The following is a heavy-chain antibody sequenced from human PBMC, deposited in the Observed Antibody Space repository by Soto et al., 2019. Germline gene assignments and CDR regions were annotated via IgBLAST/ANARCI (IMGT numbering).Heavy chain of an antibody. CDR2: IYYSGNT. CDR3: AREPPRGGFGRRWFDP. CDR1: GGSINNDGYY. V-gene: IGHV4-31*03. D-gene: IGHD3-10*01. Sequence: QVQLQESGPGLVKPSQTLSLTCTVSGGSINNDGYYWSWIRQHPGKGLEWIGYIYYSGNTYYNPSLKSRVTKSVDTSKNQFSLMLSYMTAADTAVYYCAREPPRGGFGRRWFDPWGQGTLVTVSS. J-gene: IGHJ5*02.